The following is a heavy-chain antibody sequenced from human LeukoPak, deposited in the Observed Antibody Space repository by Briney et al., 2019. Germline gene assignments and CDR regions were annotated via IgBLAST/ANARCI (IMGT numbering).Heavy chain of an antibody. V-gene: IGHV4-39*01. CDR2: IYYSGST. D-gene: IGHD2-21*01. CDR3: ARHIAYCGGDCYSYYFDY. J-gene: IGHJ4*02. CDR1: GGSISSSSYY. Sequence: SETLSLTRTVSGGSISSSSYYWGWLRQPPGKGLEWIGSIYYSGSTYYNPSLKSRVTMSVDTSKNQFSLKLSSVTAADTAVYYCARHIAYCGGDCYSYYFDYWGQGTLVTVSS.